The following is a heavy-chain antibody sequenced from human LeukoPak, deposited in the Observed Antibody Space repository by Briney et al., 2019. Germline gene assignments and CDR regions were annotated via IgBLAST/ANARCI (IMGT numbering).Heavy chain of an antibody. CDR3: ARASGYYYDSSGFDY. V-gene: IGHV4-59*01. CDR2: IYYSGST. CDR1: GGSISSYY. D-gene: IGHD3-22*01. Sequence: SETLSLTCTVSGGSISSYYWSWIRQLPGKGLEWIGYIYYSGSTNYNPSLKSRVTISVDTSKNQFSLKLSSVTAADTAVYYCARASGYYYDSSGFDYWGQGTLVTVSS. J-gene: IGHJ4*02.